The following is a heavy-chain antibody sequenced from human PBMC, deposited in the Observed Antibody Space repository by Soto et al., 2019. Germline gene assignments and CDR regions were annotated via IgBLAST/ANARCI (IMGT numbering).Heavy chain of an antibody. CDR1: GFTFSRYG. V-gene: IGHV3-33*01. Sequence: GVSLXLSFAASGFTFSRYGMHWVRQAPGKGLEWVAVIWYDGSNKYYADSVKGRFTISRDNSKNTLYLQMNSLRAEDTAVYYCARDGRITMVRGALLDFDYWGQGTLVTVSS. J-gene: IGHJ4*02. CDR3: ARDGRITMVRGALLDFDY. CDR2: IWYDGSNK. D-gene: IGHD3-10*01.